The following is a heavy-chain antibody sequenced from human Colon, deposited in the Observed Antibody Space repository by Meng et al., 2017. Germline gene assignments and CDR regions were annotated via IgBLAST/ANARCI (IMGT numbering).Heavy chain of an antibody. J-gene: IGHJ4*02. CDR2: IYWDDDK. D-gene: IGHD3-16*01. CDR3: AHRHPGGPVDY. Sequence: QLTLKESGPTPGKPTQTLTLTCTFSGFSLSTSGVGVGWIRQPPGKALEWLALIYWDDDKRYSPSLKSRLTITKDTSKNQVVLTMTNMDPVDTATYYCAHRHPGGPVDYWGQGTLVTVSS. CDR1: GFSLSTSGVG. V-gene: IGHV2-5*02.